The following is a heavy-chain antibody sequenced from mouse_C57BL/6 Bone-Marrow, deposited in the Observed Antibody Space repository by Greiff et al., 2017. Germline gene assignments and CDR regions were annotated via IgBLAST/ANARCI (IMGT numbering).Heavy chain of an antibody. CDR2: ISSGSSTI. CDR1: GFTFSDYG. Sequence: EVKVEESGGGLVKPGGSLKLSCAASGFTFSDYGMHWVRQAPEKGLEWVAYISSGSSTIYYADTVKGRFTISRDNAKNTLFLQMTSLRSEDTAMYYCARGGSSPFDYWGQGTTLTVSS. V-gene: IGHV5-17*01. J-gene: IGHJ2*01. CDR3: ARGGSSPFDY. D-gene: IGHD1-1*01.